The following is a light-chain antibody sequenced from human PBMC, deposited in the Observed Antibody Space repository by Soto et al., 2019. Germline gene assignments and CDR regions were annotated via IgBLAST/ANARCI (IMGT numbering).Light chain of an antibody. CDR3: QKYNSVPWT. CDR1: LGISNF. V-gene: IGKV1-27*01. CDR2: DAS. Sequence: DIQMTQSPSSLSASVGDRVTITCRASLGISNFLAWYQQKPGKIPKVLIYDASTFQSGVPSRFSGSGSWTDFTLTISSLPPEDCATYYCQKYNSVPWTFGQGTKVEVK. J-gene: IGKJ1*01.